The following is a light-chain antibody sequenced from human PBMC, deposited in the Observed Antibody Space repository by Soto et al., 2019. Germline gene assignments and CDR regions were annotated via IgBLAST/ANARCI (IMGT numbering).Light chain of an antibody. J-gene: IGKJ2*01. CDR3: QQHNNWPFT. CDR1: QSVSSN. V-gene: IGKV3-15*01. CDR2: GAS. Sequence: EIVMTQSPATLSVSPGERATLSCRASQSVSSNLAWYQQRPGQAPRLLIYGASTRATGITARLSGSGSGTEFTLTISSLQYEDFAVYYCQQHNNWPFTFGQGTKLEIK.